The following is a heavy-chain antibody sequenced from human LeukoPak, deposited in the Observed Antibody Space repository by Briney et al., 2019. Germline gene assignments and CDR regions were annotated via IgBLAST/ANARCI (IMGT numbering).Heavy chain of an antibody. Sequence: GASVKGSCKASGYTFTSYYMHWVRQAPGQGLEWMGIIIPSDGSTTYAQKFQGRVTLTRDTSTSTLHMELSSLRSEDTAVYYCARARSFAITPDYWGQGTLVTVSS. CDR2: IIPSDGST. J-gene: IGHJ4*02. CDR3: ARARSFAITPDY. CDR1: GYTFTSYY. V-gene: IGHV1-46*01. D-gene: IGHD5-24*01.